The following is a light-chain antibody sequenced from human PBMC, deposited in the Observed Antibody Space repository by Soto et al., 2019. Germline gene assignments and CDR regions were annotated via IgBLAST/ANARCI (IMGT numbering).Light chain of an antibody. Sequence: EIVLTQSPGTLSLSPGERATLSCRASPSVSSSYLAWYQQKPGQAPRLLIYGASTRATGIPDRFSGSGSGTDFTLIISRLEPEDFAVYYCQLYDNSLYTFGQGTNLDIK. J-gene: IGKJ2*01. V-gene: IGKV3-20*01. CDR1: PSVSSSY. CDR3: QLYDNSLYT. CDR2: GAS.